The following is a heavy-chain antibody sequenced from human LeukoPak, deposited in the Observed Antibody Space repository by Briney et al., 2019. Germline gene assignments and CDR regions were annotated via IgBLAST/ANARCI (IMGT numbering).Heavy chain of an antibody. D-gene: IGHD3-22*01. V-gene: IGHV3-48*01. CDR3: ATARGHYYYDSSGLDY. Sequence: GGSLRLSCAASGFTFSSYSMNWVRQAPGKGLEWVSYISSSSSTIYYADSVKGRFTISRDNAKNSLYLQMNSLRAEDTAVYYCATARGHYYYDSSGLDYWGQGTLVTVSP. CDR1: GFTFSSYS. J-gene: IGHJ4*02. CDR2: ISSSSSTI.